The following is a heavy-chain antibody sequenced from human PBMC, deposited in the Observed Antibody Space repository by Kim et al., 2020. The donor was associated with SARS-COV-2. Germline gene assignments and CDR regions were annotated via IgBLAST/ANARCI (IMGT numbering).Heavy chain of an antibody. V-gene: IGHV3-9*01. CDR2: IFWYGGDA. CDR1: GLTFHDHA. D-gene: IGHD2-15*01. CDR3: IKDLLPGAADL. Sequence: GGSLRLFCTASGLTFHDHAIHWVRQAPGKGLEWVSGIFWYGGDAGYADSVKGRFTISRDNERTVYLQLNDLRAEDTALYYCIKDLLPGAADLWGQGTTVT. J-gene: IGHJ6*02.